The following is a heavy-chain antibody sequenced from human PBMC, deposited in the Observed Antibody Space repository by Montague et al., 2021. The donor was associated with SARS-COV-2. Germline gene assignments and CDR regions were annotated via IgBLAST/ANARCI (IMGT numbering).Heavy chain of an antibody. CDR3: ARDDYDILTGYYRSDY. Sequence: SLRLSCAASVFTVSSYGLHLVRQAPGKGLEWVAVIWYDVSNQYYSYSXXVLFTISRYNSKNTLYLQMNSLRAEDTAVSYCARDDYDILTGYYRSDYWGQGTLVTVSS. J-gene: IGHJ4*02. CDR2: IWYDVSNQ. CDR1: VFTVSSYG. D-gene: IGHD3-9*01. V-gene: IGHV3-33*01.